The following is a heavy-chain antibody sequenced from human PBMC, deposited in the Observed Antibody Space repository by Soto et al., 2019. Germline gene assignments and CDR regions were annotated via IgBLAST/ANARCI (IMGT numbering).Heavy chain of an antibody. CDR1: GFTFSSYW. CDR3: ARNYGAVDY. CDR2: IKHDGSEK. V-gene: IGHV3-7*04. Sequence: EVQLVESGGGLVQHGGSLRLSCVASGFTFSSYWMNWVRQAPGKGLEWVANIKHDGSEKYYVDSVKGRFTISRDNAKNSLYLEMNSLRAEDTAVYYCARNYGAVDYWGQGTLVTVSS. J-gene: IGHJ4*02. D-gene: IGHD3-16*01.